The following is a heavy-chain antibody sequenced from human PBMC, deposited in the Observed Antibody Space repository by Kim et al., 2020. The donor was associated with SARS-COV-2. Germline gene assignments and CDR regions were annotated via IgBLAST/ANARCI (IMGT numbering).Heavy chain of an antibody. Sequence: ASVKVSCKASGYTFTSYYMHWVRQAPGQGLEWMGIINPSGGSTSYAQKFQGRVTMTRDTSTSTVYMELSSLRSEDTAVYYCARTWDSSGWYGDRLFDYWGQGTLVTVSS. CDR1: GYTFTSYY. V-gene: IGHV1-46*01. CDR3: ARTWDSSGWYGDRLFDY. D-gene: IGHD6-19*01. CDR2: INPSGGST. J-gene: IGHJ4*02.